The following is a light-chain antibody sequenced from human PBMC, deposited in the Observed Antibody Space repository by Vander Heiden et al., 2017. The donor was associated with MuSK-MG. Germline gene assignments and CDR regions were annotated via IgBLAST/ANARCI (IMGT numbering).Light chain of an antibody. CDR3: QAWNSSIGV. Sequence: SYELIQPPSVSVSPGQTASITCSGDKSGDKYACWYQQKPGQSPVLVIYKDNKRTAAIPDRFSASTSATTATLTMRGTEAADDDYYYSQAWNSSIGVFGTGTRLTVL. J-gene: IGLJ1*01. CDR1: KSGDKY. CDR2: KDN. V-gene: IGLV3-1*01.